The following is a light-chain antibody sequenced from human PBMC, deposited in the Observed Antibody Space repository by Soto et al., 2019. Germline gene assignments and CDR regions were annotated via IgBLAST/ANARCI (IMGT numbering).Light chain of an antibody. CDR3: QQRSSWPLLT. CDR2: DAS. Sequence: EIVLTQSPATLSLFPGERATLSCRASQSVSNSLAWFQQKPGQAPRLLIYDASNRATGIPARFSGSGSGTDFTLTISSLEPEDFAVYYCQQRSSWPLLTFGGGTKVEI. J-gene: IGKJ4*01. V-gene: IGKV3-11*01. CDR1: QSVSNS.